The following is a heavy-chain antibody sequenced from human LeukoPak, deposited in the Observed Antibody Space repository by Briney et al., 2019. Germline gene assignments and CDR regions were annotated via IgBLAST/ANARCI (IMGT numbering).Heavy chain of an antibody. J-gene: IGHJ5*02. Sequence: SETLSLTCTVSGGSISSSSYYWGWIRQPPGKGLEWIGSIYYSGSTYYNPSLKSRVTISVDTSKNQFSLKLSSVTAADTAVYYCARGGFIALRINWFDPWGQGTLVTVSS. CDR3: ARGGFIALRINWFDP. CDR2: IYYSGST. V-gene: IGHV4-39*07. D-gene: IGHD6-13*01. CDR1: GGSISSSSYY.